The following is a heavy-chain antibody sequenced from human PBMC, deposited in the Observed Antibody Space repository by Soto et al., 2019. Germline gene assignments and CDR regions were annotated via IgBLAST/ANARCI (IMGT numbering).Heavy chain of an antibody. CDR2: TYYRSKWYN. CDR3: ARRYYDSSGYFGYYYGMEV. CDR1: GDSVSSNSAA. Sequence: PSQTLSLTCAISGDSVSSNSAAWNWIRQSPSRGLEWLGRTYYRSKWYNDYAVSVKSRITINPDTSKNQFSLQLNSVTPEDTAVYYCARRYYDSSGYFGYYYGMEVWGQGTTVTVSS. D-gene: IGHD3-22*01. J-gene: IGHJ6*02. V-gene: IGHV6-1*01.